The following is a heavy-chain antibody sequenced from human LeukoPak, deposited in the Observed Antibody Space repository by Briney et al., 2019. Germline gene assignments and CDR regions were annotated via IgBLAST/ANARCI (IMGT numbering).Heavy chain of an antibody. CDR2: ISSSGSTI. D-gene: IGHD3-22*01. CDR1: GFTFSDYC. V-gene: IGHV3-11*04. CDR3: ARDPSGLGDYYDSSGYIDY. J-gene: IGHJ4*02. Sequence: KSGGSLRLSCAASGFTFSDYCMSWIRQAPGKGLEWVSYISSSGSTIYYADSVKGRFTISRDNAKNSLYLQMNSLRAEDTAVYYCARDPSGLGDYYDSSGYIDYWGQGTLVTVSS.